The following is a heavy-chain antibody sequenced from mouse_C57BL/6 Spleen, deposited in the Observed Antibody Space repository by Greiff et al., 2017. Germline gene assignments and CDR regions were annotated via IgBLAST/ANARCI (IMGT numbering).Heavy chain of an antibody. CDR3: AIIITTVVATDYYAMDY. CDR2: IDPANGNT. J-gene: IGHJ4*01. V-gene: IGHV14-3*01. Sequence: VQLQQSVAELVRPGASVKLSCTASGFNIKNTYMHWVKQRPEQGLEWIGRIDPANGNTKYAPKFQGKDTITADTSSNTAYLQLSSLTSEDTAIYYCAIIITTVVATDYYAMDYWGQGTSVTVSS. D-gene: IGHD1-1*01. CDR1: GFNIKNTY.